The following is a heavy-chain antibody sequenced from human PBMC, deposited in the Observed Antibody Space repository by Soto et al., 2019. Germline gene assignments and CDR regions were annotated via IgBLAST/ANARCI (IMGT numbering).Heavy chain of an antibody. Sequence: PGGSLRLSCAASGFTFDDYAMHWVRQAPGKGLEWVSGISWNSGSIGYADSVKGRFTISRDNAKNSLYLQMNSLRAEDTALYYCAKASRRAPTVTYYWGQGTLVTVSS. D-gene: IGHD4-17*01. V-gene: IGHV3-9*01. CDR3: AKASRRAPTVTYY. J-gene: IGHJ4*02. CDR1: GFTFDDYA. CDR2: ISWNSGSI.